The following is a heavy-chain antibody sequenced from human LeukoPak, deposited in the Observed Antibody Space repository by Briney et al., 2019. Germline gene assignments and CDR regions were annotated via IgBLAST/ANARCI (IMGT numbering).Heavy chain of an antibody. CDR2: IYYSGST. CDR1: GGSISSGGHY. J-gene: IGHJ4*02. CDR3: ARRLVRDYFDY. D-gene: IGHD2-2*01. Sequence: SETLSLTCTVSGGSISSGGHYWSWIRQPPERGLEWIGYIYYSGSTYYNPSLKSRLTISVDRSKNQFSLKLRSVTAADTAVYYCARRLVRDYFDYWGQGTLVTVSS. V-gene: IGHV4-31*03.